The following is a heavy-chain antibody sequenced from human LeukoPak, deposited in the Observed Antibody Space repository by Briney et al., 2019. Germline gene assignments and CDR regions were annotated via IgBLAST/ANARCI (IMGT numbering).Heavy chain of an antibody. CDR2: ISHDGSNK. J-gene: IGHJ4*02. Sequence: GGSLRLSCAASGFPFSNYGMHWVRQAPGKGPAWVAVISHDGSNKHYEDSVKGRFTISRDNSKNTLYLQMNSLSDEDTAVYYRAKEDYFNSGSYPGHWGQGTLVTASS. D-gene: IGHD3-10*01. CDR1: GFPFSNYG. V-gene: IGHV3-30*18. CDR3: AKEDYFNSGSYPGH.